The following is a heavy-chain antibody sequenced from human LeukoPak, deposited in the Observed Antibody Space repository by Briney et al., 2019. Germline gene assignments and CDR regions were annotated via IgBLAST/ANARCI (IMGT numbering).Heavy chain of an antibody. J-gene: IGHJ4*02. CDR2: ISSSGSTI. CDR3: AKQDTAMVTPLDY. Sequence: GGSLRLSCAASGFTFSDYYMSWIRQAPGKGLEWVSYISSSGSTIYYADSVKGRFTISRDNSKNTLYLQMNSLRAEDTAVYYCAKQDTAMVTPLDYWGQGTLVTVSS. CDR1: GFTFSDYY. D-gene: IGHD5-18*01. V-gene: IGHV3-11*04.